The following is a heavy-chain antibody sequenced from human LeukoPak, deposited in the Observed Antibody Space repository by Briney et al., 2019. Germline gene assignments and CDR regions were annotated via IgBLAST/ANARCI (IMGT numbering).Heavy chain of an antibody. D-gene: IGHD1-1*01. V-gene: IGHV4-59*11. CDR3: ARVMHWNDVEDY. CDR1: GASISTHY. J-gene: IGHJ4*02. Sequence: SETLSLTCTVSGASISTHYWSWIRQPPGKGLEWIGYIYDSGSTNYNPSLKSRFTISIDTSKNQFSLKLSSVTAADTAVYYCARVMHWNDVEDYWGQGTLVTVSS. CDR2: IYDSGST.